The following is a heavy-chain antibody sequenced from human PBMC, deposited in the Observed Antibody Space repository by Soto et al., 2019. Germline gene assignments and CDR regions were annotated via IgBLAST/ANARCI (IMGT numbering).Heavy chain of an antibody. CDR1: GFSLSTSGVG. CDR2: IYWDDDK. CDR3: AHSNRLLRFLEWLSEEVPNWFDP. J-gene: IGHJ5*02. V-gene: IGHV2-5*02. Sequence: SGPTLVNPTQTLTLTCTFSGFSLSTSGVGVGWIRQPPGKALEWLALIYWDDDKRYSPSLKSRLTITKDTSKNQVVLTMTNMDPVDTATYYCAHSNRLLRFLEWLSEEVPNWFDPWGQGTLVTVSS. D-gene: IGHD3-3*01.